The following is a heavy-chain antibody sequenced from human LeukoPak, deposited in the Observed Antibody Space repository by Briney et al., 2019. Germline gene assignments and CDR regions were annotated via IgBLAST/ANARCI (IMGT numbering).Heavy chain of an antibody. J-gene: IGHJ4*02. CDR1: RYTLTSYY. D-gene: IGHD1-26*01. V-gene: IGHV1-46*01. CDR2: INPRGGRT. CDR3: ARGAAPRMGATRPDY. Sequence: ASVKDSCKESRYTLTSYYMHWVRQRPGEGLEWMGIINPRGGRTSYTQKFQGRVTMTRDMSTSTVYMELSSLRSEDTAVYYCARGAAPRMGATRPDYWGQETLVTVSS.